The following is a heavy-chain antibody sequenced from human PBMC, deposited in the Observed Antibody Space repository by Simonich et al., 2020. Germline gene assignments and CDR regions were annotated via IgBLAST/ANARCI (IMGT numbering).Heavy chain of an antibody. CDR3: ARSTTGTTAFDI. J-gene: IGHJ3*02. V-gene: IGHV1-18*01. CDR2: ISAYKGNT. CDR1: GYTFTSYG. Sequence: QVQLVQSGAEVKKTGASVKVSCKASGYTFTSYGISWGRQAPGQGLEWMGCISAYKGNTNYAQKLQGRVTMTTDTSTSTAYMELRSLRSDDTAVYYCARSTTGTTAFDIWGQGTMVTVSS. D-gene: IGHD1-1*01.